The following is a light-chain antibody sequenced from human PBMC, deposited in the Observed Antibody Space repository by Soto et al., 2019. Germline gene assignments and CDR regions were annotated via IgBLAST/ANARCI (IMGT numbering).Light chain of an antibody. CDR1: QSFRCL. CDR2: GCT. V-gene: IGKV3-20*01. J-gene: IGKJ1*01. Sequence: EIVLTQSPGTLSLSPGERATLSCRASQSFRCLLAWYQQKPGQAPKPLIYGCTKRATGIPERVSGSWSGTGFPPNNSRLEAEDFAGYYCQQYGSSPWTFRQGTKVDIK. CDR3: QQYGSSPWT.